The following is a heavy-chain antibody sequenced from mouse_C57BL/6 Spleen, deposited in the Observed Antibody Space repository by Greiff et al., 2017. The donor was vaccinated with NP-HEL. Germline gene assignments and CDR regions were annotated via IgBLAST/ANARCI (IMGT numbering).Heavy chain of an antibody. Sequence: EVQWVESGGGLVQPGGSLSLSCAASGFTFTDYYMSWVRQPPGKALEWLGFIRNKANGYTTEYSASVKGRFTISRDNSQSILYLQMNALRAEDSATYYCARYKAHYFDYWGQGTTLTVSS. CDR1: GFTFTDYY. J-gene: IGHJ2*01. CDR2: IRNKANGYTT. CDR3: ARYKAHYFDY. V-gene: IGHV7-3*01.